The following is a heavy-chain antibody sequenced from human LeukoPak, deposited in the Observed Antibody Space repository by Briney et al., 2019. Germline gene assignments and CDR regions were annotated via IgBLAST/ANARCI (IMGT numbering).Heavy chain of an antibody. Sequence: GGSLRLSCAASGFTFSSYGMQWVRQAPGKGLEWVAVIWYDGSNKYYADSVKGRFTISRDNSKNTLYLQMNSLRAEDTAVYYCAKDLGPYYMDVWGKGTTVTVSS. V-gene: IGHV3-33*06. J-gene: IGHJ6*03. CDR1: GFTFSSYG. CDR2: IWYDGSNK. CDR3: AKDLGPYYMDV.